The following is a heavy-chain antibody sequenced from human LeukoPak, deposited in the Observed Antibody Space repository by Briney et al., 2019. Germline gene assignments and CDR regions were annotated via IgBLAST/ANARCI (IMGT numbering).Heavy chain of an antibody. CDR2: IYSGGST. CDR1: GLTVSSNY. V-gene: IGHV3-66*01. CDR3: VFGFGELFFPDY. J-gene: IGHJ4*02. D-gene: IGHD3-10*01. Sequence: GGSLRLSCSASGLTVSSNYMSWVRQAPGKGLDGVSVIYSGGSTYYADSVKGRFTISRDNSTNTLYLQMNSLRAEDTAVYYCVFGFGELFFPDYWGQGTLVTVYS.